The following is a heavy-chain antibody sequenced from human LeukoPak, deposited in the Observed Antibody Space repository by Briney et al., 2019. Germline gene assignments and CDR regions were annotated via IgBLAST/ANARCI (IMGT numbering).Heavy chain of an antibody. V-gene: IGHV4-59*01. J-gene: IGHJ4*02. D-gene: IGHD1-1*01. CDR1: GGSISSDY. Sequence: SETLSLTCTVSGGSISSDYWSWIRQPPGKGLEWIGYIYYSGSTNYNPSLKSRVTISVDTSKNQFSLRLRSVTAADTAVYYCARLIPYNFDYWGQGILVTVSS. CDR2: IYYSGST. CDR3: ARLIPYNFDY.